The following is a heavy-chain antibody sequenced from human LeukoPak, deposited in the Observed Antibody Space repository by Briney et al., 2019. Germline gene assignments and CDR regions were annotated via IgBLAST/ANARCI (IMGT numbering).Heavy chain of an antibody. V-gene: IGHV4-38-2*02. CDR1: GYSISSGYY. CDR3: ARELWFGELGY. Sequence: SETLSLTCTVSGYSISSGYYWGWIRQPPGKGLEWIGSIYHSGSTYYNPSLKSRVTISVDTSKNQFSLKLSSVTAADTAVYYCARELWFGELGYWGQGTLVTVSS. D-gene: IGHD3-10*01. CDR2: IYHSGST. J-gene: IGHJ4*02.